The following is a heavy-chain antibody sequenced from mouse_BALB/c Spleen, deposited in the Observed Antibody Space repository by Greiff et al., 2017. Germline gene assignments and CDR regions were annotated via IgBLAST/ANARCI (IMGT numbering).Heavy chain of an antibody. CDR1: GFTFSSYG. CDR3: ARGALDWFAY. J-gene: IGHJ3*01. CDR2: INSNGGST. V-gene: IGHV5-6-3*01. Sequence: EVHLVESGGGLVQPGGSLKLSCAASGFTFSSYGMSWVRQTPDKRLELVATINSNGGSTYYPDSVKGRFTISRDNAKNTLYLQMSSLKSEDTAMYYCARGALDWFAYWGQGTLVTVSA.